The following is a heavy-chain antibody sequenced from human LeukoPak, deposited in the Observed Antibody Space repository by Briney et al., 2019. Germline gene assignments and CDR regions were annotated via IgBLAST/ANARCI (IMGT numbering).Heavy chain of an antibody. V-gene: IGHV4-59*01. J-gene: IGHJ4*02. D-gene: IGHD1-14*01. CDR3: ARGEPVDY. CDR1: GDSISTYF. Sequence: SETLSLTCTVSGDSISTYFWSWIRQSPGKGLEWIGYSYYSGITSYNPSLKSRVTMSVDESKNQLSLKVNSVTAADTAVYYCARGEPVDYWGQGTLVTVSS. CDR2: SYYSGIT.